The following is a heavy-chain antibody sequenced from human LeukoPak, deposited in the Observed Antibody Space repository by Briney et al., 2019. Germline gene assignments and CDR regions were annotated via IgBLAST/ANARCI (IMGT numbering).Heavy chain of an antibody. D-gene: IGHD2-2*01. CDR1: GGTFSSYA. CDR3: ARDLVFCSSTSCFGMDV. CDR2: IIPIFGTA. Sequence: GASVKVSCKASGGTFSSYAISWVRQAPGQGLEWMGGIIPIFGTANYAQKFQGRVTITADESTSTAYMELSSLRSEDTAVYYCARDLVFCSSTSCFGMDVWGKGTTATISS. J-gene: IGHJ6*04. V-gene: IGHV1-69*13.